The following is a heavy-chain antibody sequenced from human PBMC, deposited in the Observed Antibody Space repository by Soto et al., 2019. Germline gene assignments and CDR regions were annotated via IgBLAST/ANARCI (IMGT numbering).Heavy chain of an antibody. J-gene: IGHJ6*02. Sequence: GGSLRLSCTASGFTFGDYAMSWVRQAPGKGLEWVGFIRSKAYGGTTEYAASVKGRFTISRDDSKSIAYLQMNSLKTEDTAVYYCTRDEYSYGYYYYYGMDVWGQGTTVTVSS. CDR2: IRSKAYGGTT. CDR1: GFTFGDYA. D-gene: IGHD5-18*01. CDR3: TRDEYSYGYYYYYGMDV. V-gene: IGHV3-49*04.